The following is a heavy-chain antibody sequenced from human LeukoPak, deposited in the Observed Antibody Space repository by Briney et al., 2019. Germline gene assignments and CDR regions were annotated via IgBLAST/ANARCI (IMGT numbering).Heavy chain of an antibody. CDR1: GDSINSRPYY. CDR3: ARLVGAATDPFDH. D-gene: IGHD2-15*01. V-gene: IGHV4-39*01. CDR2: IYYTGST. Sequence: PSETLSLTCTVSGDSINSRPYYWGWVRQPXGKGLEWIASIYYTGSTYYNPSLQSRVSISVDTSKTQFSLQLSSVTAADTAVYYCARLVGAATDPFDHWGQGTLVTVSS. J-gene: IGHJ4*02.